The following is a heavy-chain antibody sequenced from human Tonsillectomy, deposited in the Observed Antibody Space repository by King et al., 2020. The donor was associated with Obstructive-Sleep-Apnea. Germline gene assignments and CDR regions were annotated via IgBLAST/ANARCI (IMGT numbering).Heavy chain of an antibody. V-gene: IGHV3-30*04. CDR2: ISYDGSNK. CDR3: ARGYSSSWYYY. J-gene: IGHJ4*02. CDR1: GFTFSSYA. D-gene: IGHD6-13*01. Sequence: VQLVESGGGVVQPGRSLRLSCAASGFTFSSYAMHWVRQAPGKGLEWVAVISYDGSNKYYADSVKGRFTISRDNSKNTLYLQMNSLRAEDTAVYYCARGYSSSWYYYWGQGTLVTVSS.